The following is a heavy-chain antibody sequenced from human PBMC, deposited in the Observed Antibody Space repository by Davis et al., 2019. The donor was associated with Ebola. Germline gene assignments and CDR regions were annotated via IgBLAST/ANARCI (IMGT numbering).Heavy chain of an antibody. CDR2: SRNKENRYST. CDR1: GFAFSVYY. CDR3: VTENWYRFES. D-gene: IGHD1/OR15-1a*01. V-gene: IGHV3-72*01. J-gene: IGHJ4*02. Sequence: GESLKISCAASGFAFSVYYMDWVRPTPGKGLEWVGLSRNKENRYSTEYAASVKGRFTISRDDSKNLLYLEMNSLRTEDTAVYYCVTENWYRFESWGQGTLVTVSS.